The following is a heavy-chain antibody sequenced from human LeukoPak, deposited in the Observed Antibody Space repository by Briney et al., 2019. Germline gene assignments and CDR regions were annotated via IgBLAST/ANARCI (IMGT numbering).Heavy chain of an antibody. V-gene: IGHV4-61*02. CDR2: IYTSGTT. D-gene: IGHD6-19*01. CDR1: GVSIRSGSYY. J-gene: IGHJ4*02. Sequence: SETLSLTCTVSGVSIRSGSYYWSWIRQPAGKGLEWIGRIYTSGTTNYNPSLKSRVTISVGTSKSQFSLRLNSVTAADTAVYYCARGWNGWSHFDYWDQGTLVTVSS. CDR3: ARGWNGWSHFDY.